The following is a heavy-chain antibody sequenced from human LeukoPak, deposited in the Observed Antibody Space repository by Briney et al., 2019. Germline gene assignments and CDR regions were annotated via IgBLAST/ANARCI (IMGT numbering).Heavy chain of an antibody. Sequence: GGSLRLSCAASGFTFSSYSMNWVRQAPGKGLEWVSSISSSSSYIYYADSVKGRFTISRDNAKNSLYLQMNSLRAEDTAVYYCAREGGVTAIPFDIWGQGTMVTVSS. CDR3: AREGGVTAIPFDI. D-gene: IGHD2-21*02. V-gene: IGHV3-21*01. CDR1: GFTFSSYS. CDR2: ISSSSSYI. J-gene: IGHJ3*02.